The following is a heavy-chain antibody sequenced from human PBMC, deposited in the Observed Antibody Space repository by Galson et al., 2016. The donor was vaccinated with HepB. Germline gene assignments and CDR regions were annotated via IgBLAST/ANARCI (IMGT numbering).Heavy chain of an antibody. CDR2: LYHSGST. D-gene: IGHD2-8*02. Sequence: ETLSLTCTVSGASITNYYWTWIRQSPGRGLECIGNLYHSGSTDYSPSLKSRVTISRDTSKNQFSLRLTSVTAADTAIYYCARNFVNCYGGVCDRDFFDYWGQGTLVTVSS. CDR3: ARNFVNCYGGVCDRDFFDY. V-gene: IGHV4-59*12. CDR1: GASITNYY. J-gene: IGHJ4*02.